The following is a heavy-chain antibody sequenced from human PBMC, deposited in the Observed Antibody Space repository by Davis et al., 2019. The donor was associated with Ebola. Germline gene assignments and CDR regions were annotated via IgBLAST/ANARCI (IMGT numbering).Heavy chain of an antibody. CDR3: ARTYDYVWGSYRYGGYFDL. V-gene: IGHV1-18*01. CDR2: ISAYNGNT. CDR1: GYTFTSYG. D-gene: IGHD3-16*02. J-gene: IGHJ2*01. Sequence: ASVKVSCKASGYTFTSYGISWVRQAPGQGLEWMGWISAYNGNTNYAQKLQGRVTMTTDTSTTTAYMELRSLRSDDTAVYYCARTYDYVWGSYRYGGYFDLWGRGTLVTVSS.